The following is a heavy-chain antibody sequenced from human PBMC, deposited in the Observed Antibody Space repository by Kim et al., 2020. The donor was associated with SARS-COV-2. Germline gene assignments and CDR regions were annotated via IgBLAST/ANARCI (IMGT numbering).Heavy chain of an antibody. V-gene: IGHV5-51*01. Sequence: GESLKISCKGSGYSFTSYWIGWVRQMPGKGLEWMGIIYPGDSDTRYSPSFQGQVTISADKSISTAYLQWSSLKASDTPMYYCARHGLEYQLLWSGNWFDPWGQGTLVTVSS. CDR3: ARHGLEYQLLWSGNWFDP. CDR1: GYSFTSYW. J-gene: IGHJ5*02. D-gene: IGHD2-2*01. CDR2: IYPGDSDT.